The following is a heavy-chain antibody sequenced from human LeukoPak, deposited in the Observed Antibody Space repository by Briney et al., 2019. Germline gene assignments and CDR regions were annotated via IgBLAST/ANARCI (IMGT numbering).Heavy chain of an antibody. V-gene: IGHV4-61*02. D-gene: IGHD3-3*01. CDR3: AKGPGYDFWSGNYMDV. Sequence: PSESLTLSCSVSGASISYGSNYWSCIRQPAGKGLEWVRRIYTSGSTDYNPFLKRRATISVGTSQNQFSLMLSSVTAADTAVYYCAKGPGYDFWSGNYMDVWGKGTTVAV. CDR2: IYTSGST. J-gene: IGHJ6*03. CDR1: GASISYGSNY.